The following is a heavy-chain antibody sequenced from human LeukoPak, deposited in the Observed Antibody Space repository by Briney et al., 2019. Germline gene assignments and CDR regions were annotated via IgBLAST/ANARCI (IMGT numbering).Heavy chain of an antibody. CDR1: GFTFSSYS. V-gene: IGHV3-21*01. D-gene: IGHD5-12*01. J-gene: IGHJ3*02. Sequence: SGGSLRLSCAASGFTFSSYSMNWVRQAPGKGLEWVSSISSSSSYIYYSDSVKGRFTVSRDNAKDSLYLQMNSLRAEDTAVYYCARVKEASAFDIWGQGTMVTVSS. CDR3: ARVKEASAFDI. CDR2: ISSSSSYI.